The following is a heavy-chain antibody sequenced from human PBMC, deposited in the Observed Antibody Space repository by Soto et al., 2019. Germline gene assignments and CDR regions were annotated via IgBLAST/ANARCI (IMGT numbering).Heavy chain of an antibody. D-gene: IGHD6-13*01. CDR1: GGSTNSGAYY. CDR2: IHYTGRT. CDR3: ARASATGTRWFDP. Sequence: SETLSLTCSVSGGSTNSGAYYWSWIRHYPGKGREWIGYIHYTGRTYYDPSLESRATISVDTSKKHFSLKLGSVTAADTAVYYCARASATGTRWFDPRGQGTLVTVSS. J-gene: IGHJ5*02. V-gene: IGHV4-31*03.